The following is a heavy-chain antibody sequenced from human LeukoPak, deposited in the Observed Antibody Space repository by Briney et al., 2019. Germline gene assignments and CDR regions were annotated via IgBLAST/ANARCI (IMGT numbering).Heavy chain of an antibody. CDR1: GYTFTSYG. CDR3: ARFVLGRYGGNGLDV. V-gene: IGHV1-18*01. D-gene: IGHD4-23*01. Sequence: GASVKVSCKASGYTFTSYGISWVRQAPGQGLEWMGWISAYNGNTNYAQKLQGRVTMTTDTSTSTAYMELRSLRSDDTAVYYCARFVLGRYGGNGLDVWGKGTTVTVSS. CDR2: ISAYNGNT. J-gene: IGHJ6*04.